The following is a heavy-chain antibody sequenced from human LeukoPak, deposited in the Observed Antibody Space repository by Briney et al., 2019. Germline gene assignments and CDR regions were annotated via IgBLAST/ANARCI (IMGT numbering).Heavy chain of an antibody. V-gene: IGHV4-59*08. CDR1: GGSISSYY. CDR2: IYYSGST. D-gene: IGHD5-12*01. CDR3: ARQGYSAYEILDY. Sequence: SETLSLTCTVSGGSISSYYWSWIRQPPGKGLEWIGYIYYSGSTNYSPSLKSRVTISVDTSKNQFSLKLSSVTAADTAVYHCARQGYSAYEILDYWGQGTLVTVSS. J-gene: IGHJ4*02.